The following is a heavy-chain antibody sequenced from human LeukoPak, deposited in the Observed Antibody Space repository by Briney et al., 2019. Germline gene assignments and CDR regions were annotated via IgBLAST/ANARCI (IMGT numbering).Heavy chain of an antibody. CDR1: GFTFSSYW. Sequence: GGSLRLSWAASGFTFSSYWMSWVRQAPGKGLEWVVVISYDGSNKYYADSVKGRFIISRDNSKNTLNLQMNSLRVEDTAVYYCAKDFFGRRGFYMDVWGKGTTVTVSS. V-gene: IGHV3-30*18. CDR2: ISYDGSNK. CDR3: AKDFFGRRGFYMDV. J-gene: IGHJ6*03. D-gene: IGHD3-10*01.